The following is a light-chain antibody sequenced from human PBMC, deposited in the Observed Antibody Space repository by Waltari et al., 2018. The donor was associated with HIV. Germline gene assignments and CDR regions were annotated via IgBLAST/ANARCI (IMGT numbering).Light chain of an antibody. Sequence: HSVLTHPPSASGTPAQRVTIPCSGTSSTVGTNFVSWYQHLPGAAPKLLMDRDNRRPSGVPDRFSGSKSGAAASLAISGLRSEDEGDYYCATWDGSLGAFFVFGVGTKVTVL. J-gene: IGLJ1*01. V-gene: IGLV1-47*01. CDR3: ATWDGSLGAFFV. CDR2: RDN. CDR1: SSTVGTNF.